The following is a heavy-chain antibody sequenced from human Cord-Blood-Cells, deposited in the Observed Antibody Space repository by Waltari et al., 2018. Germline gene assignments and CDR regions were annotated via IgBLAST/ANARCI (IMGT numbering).Heavy chain of an antibody. CDR3: ARGYSGYDSDY. CDR2: ISSSGSTI. CDR1: GFTFSSYE. Sequence: EVQLVESGGGLVQPGGSLRLSCAASGFTFSSYEMNWVRQAPGRGLEWVSYISSSGSTIYYADSVKGRFTISRDNAKNSLYLQMNSLRAEDTAVYYCARGYSGYDSDYWGQGTLVTVSS. D-gene: IGHD5-12*01. V-gene: IGHV3-48*03. J-gene: IGHJ4*02.